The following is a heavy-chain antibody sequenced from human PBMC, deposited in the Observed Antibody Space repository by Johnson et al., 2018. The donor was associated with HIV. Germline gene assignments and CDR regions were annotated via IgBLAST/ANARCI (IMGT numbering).Heavy chain of an antibody. J-gene: IGHJ3*02. CDR3: ARERGPWKHLWLRDAFDI. Sequence: VQLVESGGGLVQPGGSLRLSCPASGFTFRSYWMSWVRQAPGKGLEWVANINQDGSEESYVDSVKGRFTISRDNAKNSLYLQLNSLTAADTAVYYCARERGPWKHLWLRDAFDIWGQGTMVTVSS. D-gene: IGHD5-18*01. V-gene: IGHV3-7*01. CDR2: INQDGSEE. CDR1: GFTFRSYW.